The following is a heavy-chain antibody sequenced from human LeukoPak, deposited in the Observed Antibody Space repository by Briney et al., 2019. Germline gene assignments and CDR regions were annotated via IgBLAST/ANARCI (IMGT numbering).Heavy chain of an antibody. CDR3: ARDVGGYSYGSRVHYYYYGMDV. J-gene: IGHJ6*02. CDR1: GFTFSSYW. Sequence: TGGSLRLSCAASGFTFSSYWMSWVRQAPGKGLEWVANIKQDGSEKYYVDSVKGRFTISRDNAKNSLYLQMNSLRAEDTAVYYCARDVGGYSYGSRVHYYYYGMDVWGQGTTVTVSS. V-gene: IGHV3-7*01. CDR2: IKQDGSEK. D-gene: IGHD5-18*01.